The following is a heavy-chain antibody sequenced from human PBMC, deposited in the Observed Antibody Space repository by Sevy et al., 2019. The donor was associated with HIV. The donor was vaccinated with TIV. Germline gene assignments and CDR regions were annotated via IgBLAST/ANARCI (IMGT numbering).Heavy chain of an antibody. D-gene: IGHD6-6*01. J-gene: IGHJ6*02. CDR2: ITWHSYNI. CDR3: ARSRASYYGIDV. CDR1: GFNFDDYA. V-gene: IGHV3-9*01. Sequence: GGSLRLSCAASGFNFDDYAMHWVRQAPGKGLEWVSGITWHSYNIGYADSVKGRFTISRDNAKNSLYLQMNSLRTEDTALYCCARSRASYYGIDVWGQGTTVTVSS.